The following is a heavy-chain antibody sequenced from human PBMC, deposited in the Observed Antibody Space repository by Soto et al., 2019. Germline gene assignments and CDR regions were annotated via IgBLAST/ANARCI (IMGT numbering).Heavy chain of an antibody. J-gene: IGHJ4*02. Sequence: GGSLRLSCAASGFTFSSYAMSWVRQAPGKGLEWVSAISGSGGSTYYADSVKGRFTISRDNSKNTLYLQMNSLRAEDTAVYYCAKVRDSYDSSGYYFQYYFDYWGQGTLVTVPQ. D-gene: IGHD3-22*01. CDR3: AKVRDSYDSSGYYFQYYFDY. CDR1: GFTFSSYA. V-gene: IGHV3-23*01. CDR2: ISGSGGST.